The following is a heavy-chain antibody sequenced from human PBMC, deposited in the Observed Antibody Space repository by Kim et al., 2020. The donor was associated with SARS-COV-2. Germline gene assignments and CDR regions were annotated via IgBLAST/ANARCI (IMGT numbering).Heavy chain of an antibody. Sequence: AVSVKSRITMTPETSKNQFSLQLNSVTPEDTAVYYCVRGLYSSGQNWFDPWGQGTLVTVSS. CDR3: VRGLYSSGQNWFDP. J-gene: IGHJ5*02. D-gene: IGHD6-19*01. V-gene: IGHV6-1*01.